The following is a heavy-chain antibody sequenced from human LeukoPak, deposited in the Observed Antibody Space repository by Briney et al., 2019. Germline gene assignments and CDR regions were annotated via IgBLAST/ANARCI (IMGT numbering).Heavy chain of an antibody. CDR2: IYYSGST. CDR3: ARQRYSGYDYEGFDY. J-gene: IGHJ4*02. D-gene: IGHD5-12*01. Sequence: SETLSLTCTVSGGSISSYYWSWIRQPPGKGLEWIGYIYYSGSTNYNPSLKSRVTISVDTSKNQFSLKLSSVTAADTAVYYCARQRYSGYDYEGFDYWGQGTLVTVSS. CDR1: GGSISSYY. V-gene: IGHV4-59*01.